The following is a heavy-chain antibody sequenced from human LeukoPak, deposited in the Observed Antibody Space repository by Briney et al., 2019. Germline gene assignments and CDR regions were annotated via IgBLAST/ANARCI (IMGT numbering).Heavy chain of an antibody. V-gene: IGHV1-18*04. CDR3: ARDLRILWLGEHPVCGY. CDR1: GYTFTSYG. Sequence: ASVKVSCKASGYTFTSYGISWVRQAPGQGLEWMGWISAYNGNTNYAQKLQGRVTMTTDTSTSTAYMELRSLRSDDTAVYYCARDLRILWLGEHPVCGYWGQGTLVTVSS. CDR2: ISAYNGNT. J-gene: IGHJ4*02. D-gene: IGHD3-10*01.